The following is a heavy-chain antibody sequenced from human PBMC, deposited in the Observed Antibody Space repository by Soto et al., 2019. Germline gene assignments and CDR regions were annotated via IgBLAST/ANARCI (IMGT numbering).Heavy chain of an antibody. CDR2: ISAYNGNT. V-gene: IGHV1-18*01. J-gene: IGHJ5*02. Sequence: ASVKVSCKASGYTFTSYGISWVRQAPGQGLERMGWISAYNGNTNYAQKLQGRVTMTTDTSTSTAFMELRSLRSDDTAVYYCARCVYDYIWGSYRLWWFDPWGQGTLVTVSS. CDR1: GYTFTSYG. CDR3: ARCVYDYIWGSYRLWWFDP. D-gene: IGHD3-16*02.